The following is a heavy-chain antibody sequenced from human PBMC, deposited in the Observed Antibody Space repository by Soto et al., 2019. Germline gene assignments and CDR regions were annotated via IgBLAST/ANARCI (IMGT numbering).Heavy chain of an antibody. Sequence: GGSLRLSCAASGFTFNRYAMSWVRQAPGKGLEWVSTISGSGGSTYYADSVQGRFSISRDNSKNTLSLQVNSLRAEDAAIYYCAKAGGSASYDAERDYYLDYWGQGT. V-gene: IGHV3-23*01. CDR2: ISGSGGST. CDR1: GFTFNRYA. J-gene: IGHJ4*02. D-gene: IGHD3-10*01. CDR3: AKAGGSASYDAERDYYLDY.